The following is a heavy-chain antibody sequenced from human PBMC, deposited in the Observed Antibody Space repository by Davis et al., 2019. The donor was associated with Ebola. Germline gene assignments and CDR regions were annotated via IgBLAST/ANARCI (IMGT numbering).Heavy chain of an antibody. D-gene: IGHD2-2*01. J-gene: IGHJ6*04. V-gene: IGHV3-23*01. CDR1: GFTFSSYA. CDR2: ISGGDDST. Sequence: PGGSLRLSCAASGFTFSSYAMSWVRQAPGKGLEWVSAISGGDDSTYYADSVKGRFTISRDNSKNTVYLQMRSLRAEDTALYYCARVPGYCSSTSCYGNYYYGMDVWGKGTTVTVSS. CDR3: ARVPGYCSSTSCYGNYYYGMDV.